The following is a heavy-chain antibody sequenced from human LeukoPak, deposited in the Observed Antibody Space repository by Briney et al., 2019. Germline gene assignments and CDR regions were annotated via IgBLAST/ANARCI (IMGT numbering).Heavy chain of an antibody. Sequence: PSETLSLTCTVSGYSISSGYYWGWIRQPPGKGLEWIGSIYHSGSTYYNPSLKSRVTISVDTSKNQFSLKLSSVTAADTAVYYCASVPYSSSWDWYFDLWGRGTLVTVSS. CDR1: GYSISSGYY. V-gene: IGHV4-38-2*02. CDR2: IYHSGST. J-gene: IGHJ2*01. D-gene: IGHD6-13*01. CDR3: ASVPYSSSWDWYFDL.